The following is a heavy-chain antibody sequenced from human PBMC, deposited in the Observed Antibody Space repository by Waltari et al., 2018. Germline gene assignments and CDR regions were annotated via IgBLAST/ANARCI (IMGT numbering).Heavy chain of an antibody. CDR1: GDSISRSSYY. J-gene: IGHJ5*02. D-gene: IGHD5-12*01. CDR3: ARHWKKSGYRFDP. Sequence: QLQLQESGPGLVKPSETLSLTCTVSGDSISRSSYYWGWFRQSPGKGLEWIGSIYYSGSTDYNPTLKSRVTISGDTSKNQFSLKLSSVTAADTAVYYCARHWKKSGYRFDPWGQGTLVTVSS. V-gene: IGHV4-39*01. CDR2: IYYSGST.